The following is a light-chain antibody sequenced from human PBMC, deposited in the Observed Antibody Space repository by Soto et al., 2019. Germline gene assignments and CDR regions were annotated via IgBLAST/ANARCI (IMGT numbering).Light chain of an antibody. CDR2: GAS. J-gene: IGKJ3*01. CDR1: QSVSSSY. Sequence: EIVLTQSPGTLSLSPGERATLSCRASQSVSSSYLAGYQQKPGQAPRLLIYGASSRATGIQDRFSGSCSGTDFTLTISRLEPEDFAVYYCQQYGSSLFTFGPGTKVDIK. V-gene: IGKV3-20*01. CDR3: QQYGSSLFT.